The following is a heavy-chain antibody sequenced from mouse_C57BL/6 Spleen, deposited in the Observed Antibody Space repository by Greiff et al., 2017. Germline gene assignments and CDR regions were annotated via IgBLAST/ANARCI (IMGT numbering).Heavy chain of an antibody. J-gene: IGHJ4*01. CDR1: GFNIKNTY. V-gene: IGHV14-3*01. CDR3: AYGYYSTD. Sequence: EVQLQPSVAELVRPGASVKLSCTASGFNIKNTYMHWVQQRPEQGLEWIARIDPANGTTKYAPTFQGPATITADTSSNTAYLQLSSLTSEDTAIYYCAYGYYSTDWGQGTSVTVSS. CDR2: IDPANGTT. D-gene: IGHD2-3*01.